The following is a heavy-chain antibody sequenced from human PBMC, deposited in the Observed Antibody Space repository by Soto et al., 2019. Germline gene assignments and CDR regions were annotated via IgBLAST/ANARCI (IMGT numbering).Heavy chain of an antibody. Sequence: PSETLSRTCTFSGLSVSSVSYYWSWIRQPPGKGLEWIGYIYYSGDTNYNPSLKSRVTISLDMSKNQFSLNLSSVTAADTAVYYCARNSYFDSWGQGTLVTVSS. CDR1: GLSVSSVSYY. CDR3: ARNSYFDS. J-gene: IGHJ4*02. CDR2: IYYSGDT. V-gene: IGHV4-61*01.